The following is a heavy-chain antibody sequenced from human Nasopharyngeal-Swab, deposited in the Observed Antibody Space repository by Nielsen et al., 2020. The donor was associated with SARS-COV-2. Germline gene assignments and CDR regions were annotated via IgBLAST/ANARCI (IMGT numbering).Heavy chain of an antibody. Sequence: GESLKISCAASGFTFSTSWMNWVRQTPGKGLEWVALIKVDETYKYYYLDSVRGRFTISRDDARNSVYLQMNSLRADDTGVYYCARDQGTLVTTWFSVYWGQGALVTVSS. J-gene: IGHJ4*02. CDR2: IKVDETYK. D-gene: IGHD4-17*01. V-gene: IGHV3-7*01. CDR3: ARDQGTLVTTWFSVY. CDR1: GFTFSTSW.